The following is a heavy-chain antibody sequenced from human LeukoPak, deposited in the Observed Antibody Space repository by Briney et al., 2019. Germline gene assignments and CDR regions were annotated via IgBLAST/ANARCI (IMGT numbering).Heavy chain of an antibody. J-gene: IGHJ4*02. CDR1: GDSVSTSF. V-gene: IGHV4-59*08. Sequence: PSETLSLTCTVSGDSVSTSFWSWLRQPPGKGLEWIGYIDYSASATYNPSLKGRITISVDTSKNQFSLMLTSVTAADTAVYYCARRLRTLYMGSYFDYWGQGTLVTVSS. CDR3: ARRLRTLYMGSYFDY. CDR2: IDYSASA. D-gene: IGHD4-17*01.